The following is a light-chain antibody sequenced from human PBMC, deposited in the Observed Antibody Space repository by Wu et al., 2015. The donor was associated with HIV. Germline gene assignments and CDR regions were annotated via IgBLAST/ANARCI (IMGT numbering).Light chain of an antibody. Sequence: EIVLTQSPDTLSLSPGERATLSCRASQNVTSSYLAWYQQKPGQAPRLLIYGASSRATGIPDRFSGSGSGTDFTLTISRLEPEDFAVYSCQQYGSSPLTFGGG. J-gene: IGKJ4*01. V-gene: IGKV3-20*01. CDR1: QNVTSSY. CDR2: GAS. CDR3: QQYGSSPLT.